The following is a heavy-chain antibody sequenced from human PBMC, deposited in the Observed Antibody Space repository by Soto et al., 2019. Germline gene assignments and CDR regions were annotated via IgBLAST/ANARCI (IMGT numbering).Heavy chain of an antibody. CDR1: RFTFSNYA. V-gene: IGHV3-23*01. CDR3: AKGRESSGSYRHCDY. CDR2: ISAGAVAT. J-gene: IGHJ4*02. Sequence: GGSLRLSCAASRFTFSNYAMSWVRQAPGKGLEWVSAISAGAVATTYADSVKGRFTISRDNSRNTLYLQMNSLRADDTAVYYCAKGRESSGSYRHCDYWGKGTLV. D-gene: IGHD3-22*01.